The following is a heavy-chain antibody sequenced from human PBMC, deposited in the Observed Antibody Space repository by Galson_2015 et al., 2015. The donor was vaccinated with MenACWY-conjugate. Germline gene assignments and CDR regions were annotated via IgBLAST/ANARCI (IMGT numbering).Heavy chain of an antibody. V-gene: IGHV5-10-1*01. D-gene: IGHD5-18*01. CDR2: IDPSDSYT. J-gene: IGHJ4*02. Sequence: KGLEWMGRIDPSDSYTNYSPSFQGHVTISADKSISTAYLQWSSLKASDTALYYCARHGDTANFDYWGQGTLVTVSS. CDR3: ARHGDTANFDY.